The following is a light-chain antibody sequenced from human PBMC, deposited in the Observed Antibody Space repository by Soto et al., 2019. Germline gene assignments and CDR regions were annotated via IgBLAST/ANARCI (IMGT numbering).Light chain of an antibody. CDR1: HNINNY. CDR2: DAS. Sequence: DIQMTQSPSSLSASVGDRVTITCPSSHNINNYLNWYQQKPGRAPKLLIYDASNLEAGVPSRFRGSGSGTDFTFTISRLQPEDIATYYCQQYENLPTFGQGTRLEIK. CDR3: QQYENLPT. J-gene: IGKJ5*01. V-gene: IGKV1-33*01.